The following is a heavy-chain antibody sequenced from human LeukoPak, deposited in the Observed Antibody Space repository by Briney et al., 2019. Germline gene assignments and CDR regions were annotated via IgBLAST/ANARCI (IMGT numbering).Heavy chain of an antibody. CDR2: ISGSGRST. V-gene: IGHV3-23*01. CDR1: GFTFSRYS. J-gene: IGHJ4*02. D-gene: IGHD6-13*01. CDR3: AKGTAAAGTLGY. Sequence: PGGSLRLSCAASGFTFSRYSMNWVRQAPGKGLEWVSAISGSGRSTYYADSVKGRFTISRDNSKNTLYLQMNSLRAEDTAVYYCAKGTAAAGTLGYWGQGTLVTVSS.